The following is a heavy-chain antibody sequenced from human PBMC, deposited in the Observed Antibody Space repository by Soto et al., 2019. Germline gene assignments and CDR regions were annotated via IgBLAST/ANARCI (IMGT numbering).Heavy chain of an antibody. CDR2: ISYDGSNK. CDR1: GFTFSSYG. CDR3: AKDEGVTMVRGVIGD. J-gene: IGHJ4*02. D-gene: IGHD3-10*01. Sequence: QVQLVESGGGVVQPGRSLRLSCAASGFTFSSYGMHWVRQAPGKGLEWVAVISYDGSNKYYADSVKGRFTISRDNSKNTLYLQMNSLRAEDTAVYYCAKDEGVTMVRGVIGDWGQGTLVTVSS. V-gene: IGHV3-30*18.